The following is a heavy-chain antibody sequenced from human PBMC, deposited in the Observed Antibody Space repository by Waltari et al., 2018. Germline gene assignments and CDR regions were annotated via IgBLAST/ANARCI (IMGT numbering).Heavy chain of an antibody. CDR3: AREGSPNDAFDI. V-gene: IGHV3-48*01. Sequence: EVQLVESGGGLVQPGGSLRLSCAASGFTFSSYSMNWVRQAPGKGLEWVSYISSSSSTIYYADSVKGGLTISRDKAKNSLYLQMNSLRAEDTAVYYCAREGSPNDAFDIWGQGTMVTVSS. CDR2: ISSSSSTI. D-gene: IGHD3-10*01. J-gene: IGHJ3*02. CDR1: GFTFSSYS.